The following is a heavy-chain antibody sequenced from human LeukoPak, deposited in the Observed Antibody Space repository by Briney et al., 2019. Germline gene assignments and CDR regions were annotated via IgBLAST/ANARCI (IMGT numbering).Heavy chain of an antibody. V-gene: IGHV1-46*01. CDR2: INPSGGST. CDR3: ARSYSGSYYAESGVDY. J-gene: IGHJ4*02. CDR1: GYTFINYY. Sequence: ASVKVSCKASGYTFINYYMHWVRQAPGQGLEWMGIINPSGGSTRYAQKFQGRVTMTRDTSTSTVYMELSSLRSEDTAVYYCARSYSGSYYAESGVDYWGQRTLVTVSS. D-gene: IGHD1-26*01.